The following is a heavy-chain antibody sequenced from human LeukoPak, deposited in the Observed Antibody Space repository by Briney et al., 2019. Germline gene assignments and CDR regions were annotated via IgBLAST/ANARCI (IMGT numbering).Heavy chain of an antibody. V-gene: IGHV1-46*01. CDR3: ASPLIFGYSSSATDY. J-gene: IGHJ4*02. CDR1: GYTFTSYY. Sequence: ASVKVSCKASGYTFTSYYMHWVRQAPGQGLEWMGIINPSGGSTSYAQKFQGKVTITRDTSTSTVYMVLSSLRSEDTAVYYCASPLIFGYSSSATDYWGQGTLVTVSS. CDR2: INPSGGST. D-gene: IGHD6-6*01.